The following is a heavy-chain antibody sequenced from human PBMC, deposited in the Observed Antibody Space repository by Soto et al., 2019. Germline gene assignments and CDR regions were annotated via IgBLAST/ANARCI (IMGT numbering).Heavy chain of an antibody. CDR2: VNTYNGNP. Sequence: QVQLVQSGVEVKKPGASVKVSCKASGYTFTDYAISWVRQAPGRGLEWMGWVNTYNGNPNYAQIFQGRVTMTTDTSTDTAYMDLRSLKSDDSAVYYCARDSQYSTSWQRFDSWGQGTLVTVSS. V-gene: IGHV1-18*01. CDR1: GYTFTDYA. D-gene: IGHD6-13*01. J-gene: IGHJ4*02. CDR3: ARDSQYSTSWQRFDS.